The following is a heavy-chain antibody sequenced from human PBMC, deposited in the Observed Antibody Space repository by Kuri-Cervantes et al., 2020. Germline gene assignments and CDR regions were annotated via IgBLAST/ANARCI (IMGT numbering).Heavy chain of an antibody. CDR1: GFSLSTSGMC. J-gene: IGHJ6*02. CDR2: IDWDDDK. V-gene: IGHV2-70*12. D-gene: IGHD3-3*01. Sequence: SGPTLVKPTQTLTLTCTFSGFSLSTSGMCVSWIRQPPGKALEWLARIDWDDDKYYSTSLKSRLTITKDTSKNQVVLTMTNMDPMDTATYYCAHRMTTYYDFWSGYSGALGDYYYGMDVWGQGTTVTVSS. CDR3: AHRMTTYYDFWSGYSGALGDYYYGMDV.